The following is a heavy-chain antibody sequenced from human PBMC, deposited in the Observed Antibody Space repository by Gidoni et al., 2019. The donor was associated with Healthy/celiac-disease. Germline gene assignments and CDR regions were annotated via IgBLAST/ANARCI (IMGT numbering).Heavy chain of an antibody. D-gene: IGHD6-13*01. CDR3: ARGGVAAILGASYYFDY. CDR1: GGSISSSY. J-gene: IGHJ4*02. V-gene: IGHV4-59*01. CDR2: IYYSGST. Sequence: QVQLQESGPGLVKPSETLSLTCTVSGGSISSSYWSWIRQPPGKGLEWIGYIYYSGSTKYNPALKSRVTISVDTSKNQFSLKLSSVTAADTAVYYCARGGVAAILGASYYFDYWGQGTLVTVSS.